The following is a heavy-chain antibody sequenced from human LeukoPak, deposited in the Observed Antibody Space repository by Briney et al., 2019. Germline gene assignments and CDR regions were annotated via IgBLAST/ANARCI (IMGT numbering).Heavy chain of an antibody. D-gene: IGHD4/OR15-4a*01. CDR1: GGSISSYS. Sequence: PSETLSLTCTVSGGSISSYSWSWIRQPPGKGLEYIAYMHYSGVTNYNPSLKSRVSMSVDTSKNQLSLRLTSVTAADTAVYYCASILYGSNGFDYWGQGTLVTVSS. CDR2: MHYSGVT. V-gene: IGHV4-59*01. CDR3: ASILYGSNGFDY. J-gene: IGHJ4*02.